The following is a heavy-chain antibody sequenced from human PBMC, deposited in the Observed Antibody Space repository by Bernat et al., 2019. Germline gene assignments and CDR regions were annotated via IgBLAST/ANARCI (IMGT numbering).Heavy chain of an antibody. J-gene: IGHJ4*02. CDR3: ARGRKELEQTHFDY. Sequence: QVQLQQWGTGILKPSETLSLTCAVYGESFSGHHWTWIRQPPGKGLEWIGEINHSGSSNYNPSLKSRVAVSADTSKNQFSLKLNSVTAADTAVYYCARGRKELEQTHFDYWSQGTLVTVSS. CDR1: GESFSGHH. D-gene: IGHD1/OR15-1a*01. V-gene: IGHV4-34*01. CDR2: INHSGSS.